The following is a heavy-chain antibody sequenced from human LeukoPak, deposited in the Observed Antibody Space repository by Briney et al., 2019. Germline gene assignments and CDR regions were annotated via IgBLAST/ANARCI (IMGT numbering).Heavy chain of an antibody. D-gene: IGHD3-3*01. CDR1: GYTFTGYY. CDR2: INPNSGGT. Sequence: ASVKVSCKASGYTFTGYYMHWVRQAPGQGLEWMGWINPNSGGTNYAQKFQGRVTMTRDTSISTAYMELSRLRSDDTAVYYCASAKEVYYFWSGYGPRYYYYGMDVWGQGTTVTVSS. V-gene: IGHV1-2*02. J-gene: IGHJ6*02. CDR3: ASAKEVYYFWSGYGPRYYYYGMDV.